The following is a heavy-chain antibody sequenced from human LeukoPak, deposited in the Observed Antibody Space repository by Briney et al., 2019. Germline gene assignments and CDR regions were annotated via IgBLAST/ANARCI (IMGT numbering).Heavy chain of an antibody. D-gene: IGHD3-16*02. J-gene: IGHJ4*02. CDR3: ARVNFGGAIVD. CDR1: GFTFSHYE. CDR2: IYTGGST. V-gene: IGHV3-53*01. Sequence: GGSLRLSCTASGFTFSHYEMNWVRQAPGKGLEWVSGIYTGGSTNYADSVKGRFTISRDNSKNTLYLQMNSLRVEDTAVYYCARVNFGGAIVDWGQGTLVTVSS.